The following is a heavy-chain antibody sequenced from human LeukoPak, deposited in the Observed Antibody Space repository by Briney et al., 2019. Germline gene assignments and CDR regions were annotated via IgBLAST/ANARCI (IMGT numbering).Heavy chain of an antibody. V-gene: IGHV1-69*04. CDR2: IIPILGIT. CDR1: GGTFTSYA. D-gene: IGHD3-22*01. Sequence: GASVKVSCKASGGTFTSYAISWVRQAPGQGREWMGRIIPILGITNYAQQFQGRVTITADKSTSTAYIELSSLRSEDTAIYYCAREPTYYYDSSGWDYWGQGTLVTVSS. CDR3: AREPTYYYDSSGWDY. J-gene: IGHJ4*02.